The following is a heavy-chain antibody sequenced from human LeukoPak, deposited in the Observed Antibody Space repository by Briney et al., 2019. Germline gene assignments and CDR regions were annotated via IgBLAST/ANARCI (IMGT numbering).Heavy chain of an antibody. Sequence: PGGSLRLSCAASGFSFSGSAMHWVRQASGKGLEWVGRIRSKANGYGTAYGASVKGRVTISRDDSKNTAYLQTNRLTIEDTAVYYCTRTYGDHSEFDYWGQGALVTVSS. V-gene: IGHV3-73*01. D-gene: IGHD4-17*01. CDR3: TRTYGDHSEFDY. CDR2: IRSKANGYGT. CDR1: GFSFSGSA. J-gene: IGHJ4*02.